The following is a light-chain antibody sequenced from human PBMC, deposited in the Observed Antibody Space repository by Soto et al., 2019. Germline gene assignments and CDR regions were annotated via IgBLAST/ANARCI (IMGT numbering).Light chain of an antibody. V-gene: IGLV1-40*01. J-gene: IGLJ1*01. Sequence: SAPAQPPATSWAPGQKVTISCTGSSSNIGAGYDLHWYQQPAATAPKNLLYGNSNRPPAVPDRFSGSTCGPSAPLAITALQAEDEADYCCQSYDSSLSAYVFGTGTK. CDR1: SSNIGAGYD. CDR2: GNS. CDR3: QSYDSSLSAYV.